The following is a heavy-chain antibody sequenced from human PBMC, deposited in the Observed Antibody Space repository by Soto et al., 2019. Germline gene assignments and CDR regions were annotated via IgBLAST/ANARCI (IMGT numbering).Heavy chain of an antibody. CDR1: GFTFSSYG. CDR2: IWYDGSNK. CDR3: AREPPYPSYWGSTSCYGDYFDY. V-gene: IGHV3-33*01. J-gene: IGHJ4*02. Sequence: QVQLVESGGGVVQPGRSLRLSCAASGFTFSSYGMHWVRQAPGKGLEWVAVIWYDGSNKYYADSVKDRFTISRDNSKNTLYLQMNGLRAEDTAVYYWAREPPYPSYWGSTSCYGDYFDYWGQGTLVTVSS. D-gene: IGHD2-2*01.